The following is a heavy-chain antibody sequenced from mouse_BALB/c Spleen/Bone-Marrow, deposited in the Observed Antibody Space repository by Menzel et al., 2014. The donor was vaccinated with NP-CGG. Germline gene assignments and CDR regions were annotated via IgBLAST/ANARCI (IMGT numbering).Heavy chain of an antibody. Sequence: VNVVESGPGLVAPSQSLSITCTASGLSLVSYGVHWVRQPPGKGLEWLGIIWAGGSTNYKSALMSRLSISKDNSNSQVFLKMSSLQTDDTAMYYCARDRRDYGKAWYFDVWGAGTTVTVSS. J-gene: IGHJ1*01. D-gene: IGHD2-1*01. CDR3: ARDRRDYGKAWYFDV. CDR1: GLSLVSYG. V-gene: IGHV2-9*02. CDR2: IWAGGST.